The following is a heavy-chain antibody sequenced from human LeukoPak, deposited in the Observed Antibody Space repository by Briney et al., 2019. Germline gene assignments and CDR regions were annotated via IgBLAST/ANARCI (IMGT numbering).Heavy chain of an antibody. J-gene: IGHJ6*02. CDR3: VRGRLYYDILTGTTDAMDV. Sequence: GGSLRLSCAASGFTFSSHWMHWVRQAPGKGLVWVSRINSDESSTNYADSVKGRFTISRDNAKSTLYLQMNRLRGEDTAVYYCVRGRLYYDILTGTTDAMDVWGQGTTVTVS. CDR2: INSDESST. D-gene: IGHD3-9*01. CDR1: GFTFSSHW. V-gene: IGHV3-74*01.